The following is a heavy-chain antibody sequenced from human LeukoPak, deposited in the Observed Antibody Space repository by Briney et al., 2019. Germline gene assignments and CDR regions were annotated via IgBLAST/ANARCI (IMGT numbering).Heavy chain of an antibody. J-gene: IGHJ4*02. CDR2: IIPIFGTA. V-gene: IGHV1-69*13. CDR3: ARDSNLVGATSDSEFYY. CDR1: GGTFSSYA. D-gene: IGHD1-26*01. Sequence: SVKVSCKASGGTFSSYAISWVRQAPGQGLEWMGGIIPIFGTANYAQKFQGRVTITADESTSTAYMELSSLRSEDTAVYYCARDSNLVGATSDSEFYYWGQGTLVTVSS.